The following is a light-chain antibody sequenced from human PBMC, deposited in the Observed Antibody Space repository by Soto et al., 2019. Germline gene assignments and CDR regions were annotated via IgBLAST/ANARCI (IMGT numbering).Light chain of an antibody. CDR2: EVN. J-gene: IGLJ3*02. CDR1: SSDVGGYDY. V-gene: IGLV2-8*01. CDR3: SSYARGNNVV. Sequence: QSVLTQPPSASGSPGQSVTISCTGTSSDVGGYDYVSWYQQHPGKAPRFLIYEVNKRPSGVPDRFSGSKSGNTASLTVSGLQAEDEADYYCSSYARGNNVVFGGGT.